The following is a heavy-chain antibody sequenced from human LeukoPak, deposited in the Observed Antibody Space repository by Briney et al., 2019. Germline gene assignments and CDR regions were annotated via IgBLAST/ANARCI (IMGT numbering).Heavy chain of an antibody. Sequence: GGSLRLSCAASGFTFSSYAMTWVRQTPGKGLEWVSAISGSGGSTYYADSVKGRFTISRDSSKNTLYPQMNSLRAEDTAVYYCAKVAVAGTSYYYYYMDVWGKGTTVTVSS. CDR1: GFTFSSYA. V-gene: IGHV3-23*01. CDR2: ISGSGGST. D-gene: IGHD6-19*01. CDR3: AKVAVAGTSYYYYYMDV. J-gene: IGHJ6*03.